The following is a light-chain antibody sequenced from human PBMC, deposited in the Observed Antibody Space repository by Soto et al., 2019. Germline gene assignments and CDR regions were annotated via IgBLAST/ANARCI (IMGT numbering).Light chain of an antibody. J-gene: IGKJ1*01. CDR2: GAS. CDR3: QHYGWTSWT. CDR1: QSVSSNY. V-gene: IGKV3-20*01. Sequence: ETVLTQSPGTLSLSPGERATLSCRASQSVSSNYLAWYQQKPGQAPRLLIYGASSRATGIPDRFSGSGSGTDFTLSISRLEPEDFAVYYCQHYGWTSWTFGQGT.